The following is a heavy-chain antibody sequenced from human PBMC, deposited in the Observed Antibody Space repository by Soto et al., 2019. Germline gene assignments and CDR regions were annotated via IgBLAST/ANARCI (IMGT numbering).Heavy chain of an antibody. Sequence: QLQLQESGSGLVKPSQTLSLTCAVSGASISSGGYSWNWIRQPPGKGLEWIGYIYQSGNTFYNPSLKSRVIMSLDRSKSQVSLKLSSVTAADTALYYCARGGSHSGAYFSVWGKGTLVTVSS. CDR3: ARGGSHSGAYFSV. J-gene: IGHJ3*01. CDR1: GASISSGGYS. V-gene: IGHV4-30-2*01. D-gene: IGHD1-26*01. CDR2: IYQSGNT.